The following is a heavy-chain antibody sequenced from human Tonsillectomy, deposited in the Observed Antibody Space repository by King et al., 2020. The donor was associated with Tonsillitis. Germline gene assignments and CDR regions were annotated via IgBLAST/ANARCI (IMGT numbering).Heavy chain of an antibody. Sequence: VQLVESGGGLVQPGGSLRLSCAASGFTFSSYWMHWVRQAPGKGLVWVSRINIDGSSTNYADSVKGRFTISRDNAKNTLYLQMNSRRAEDTAVYYCARVWSSSYYGMDVWGQGTTVTVSS. CDR3: ARVWSSSYYGMDV. J-gene: IGHJ6*02. CDR1: GFTFSSYW. V-gene: IGHV3-74*01. CDR2: INIDGSST. D-gene: IGHD6-13*01.